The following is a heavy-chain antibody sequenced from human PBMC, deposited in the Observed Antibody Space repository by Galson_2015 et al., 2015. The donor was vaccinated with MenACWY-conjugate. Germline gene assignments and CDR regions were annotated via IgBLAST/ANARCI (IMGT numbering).Heavy chain of an antibody. CDR1: GFTFSSYA. CDR3: AKDNDIYGWGSYLVY. J-gene: IGHJ4*02. Sequence: SLRLSCAASGFTFSSYAMTWVRQAPGKGLEWVSCIRGSGGSTYYADSVKGRFTISRDNSDNTLYLQLSSLRAEDTAIYYCAKDNDIYGWGSYLVYWGQGTLVTVSS. V-gene: IGHV3-23*01. CDR2: IRGSGGST. D-gene: IGHD3-10*01.